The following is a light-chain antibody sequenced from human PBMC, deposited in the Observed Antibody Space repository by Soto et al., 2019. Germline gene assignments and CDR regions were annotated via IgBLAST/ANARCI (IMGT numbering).Light chain of an antibody. CDR1: NSNIGSNT. Sequence: QSVLTQPPSASGTPGQRVTVSCSGSNSNIGSNTVNWYQQLPQMAPKLLIYSNIQRPSGVPDRFSGSKSGTSASLAISGLQSEDEADYYCAAWDDSLKGYVFGTGTKLTVL. CDR3: AAWDDSLKGYV. V-gene: IGLV1-44*01. J-gene: IGLJ1*01. CDR2: SNI.